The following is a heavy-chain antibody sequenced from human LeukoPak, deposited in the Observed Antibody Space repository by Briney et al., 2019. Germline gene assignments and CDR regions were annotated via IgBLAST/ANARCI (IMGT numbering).Heavy chain of an antibody. Sequence: GGSLRLSCAASGFTFSSYSMNWVRQAPGKGLEWVSSISTSSSYIYYADSVKGRFTISRDNAKNSLYLQMNSLRAEATDVYYCERTAVGATLPHFDYWGQGTLVTVSS. D-gene: IGHD1-26*01. CDR3: ERTAVGATLPHFDY. CDR2: ISTSSSYI. CDR1: GFTFSSYS. J-gene: IGHJ4*02. V-gene: IGHV3-21*01.